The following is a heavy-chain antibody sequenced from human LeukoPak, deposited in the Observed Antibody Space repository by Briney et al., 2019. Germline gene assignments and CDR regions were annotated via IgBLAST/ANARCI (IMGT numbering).Heavy chain of an antibody. V-gene: IGHV4-39*01. CDR2: IYYSGST. D-gene: IGHD3-3*01. CDR1: GGSISSSSYY. CDR3: ARGVLRFLEWLNRGDYFDY. J-gene: IGHJ4*02. Sequence: SETLSLTCTVSGGSISSSSYYWGWIRQPPGKGLEWIGSIYYSGSTYYNPSLKSRVTISVDTSKNQFSLKLSSVTAADTAVYYCARGVLRFLEWLNRGDYFDYWGQGTLVTVSS.